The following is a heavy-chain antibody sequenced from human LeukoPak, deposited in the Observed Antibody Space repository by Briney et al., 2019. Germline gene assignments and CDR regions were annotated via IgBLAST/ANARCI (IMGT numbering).Heavy chain of an antibody. CDR1: GDSISRNSHY. CDR3: ARGRPSGDYFDF. Sequence: SETLSPTCSVSGDSISRNSHYWCWIRKSAGKGLEWIGRLNPSGKIDYNPSLRSRLTMSLDPSENKLSLKLSSVTAADTALYYCARGRPSGDYFDFWGQGALVTVSS. CDR2: LNPSGKI. J-gene: IGHJ4*02. D-gene: IGHD4-17*01. V-gene: IGHV4-61*02.